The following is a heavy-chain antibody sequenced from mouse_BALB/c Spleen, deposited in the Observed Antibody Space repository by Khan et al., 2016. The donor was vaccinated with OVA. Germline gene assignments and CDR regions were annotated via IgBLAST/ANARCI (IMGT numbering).Heavy chain of an antibody. CDR2: INPSNDYT. Sequence: QVRLQQSGAELARPGASVKMSCKASGYTFTSYTMHWVKQRPGQGLEWIGYINPSNDYTNYNQKFKDRATLTADKSSSTAYMQLSSLTSDDAAVYYCTREVPYYGNYGALFAYWGQGTLVTVSA. CDR3: TREVPYYGNYGALFAY. V-gene: IGHV1-4*01. J-gene: IGHJ3*01. D-gene: IGHD2-10*01. CDR1: GYTFTSYT.